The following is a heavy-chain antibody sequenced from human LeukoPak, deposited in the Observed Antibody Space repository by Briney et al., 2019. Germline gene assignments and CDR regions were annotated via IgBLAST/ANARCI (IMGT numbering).Heavy chain of an antibody. CDR1: GGSIGSHY. V-gene: IGHV4-59*11. D-gene: IGHD3-16*01. Sequence: PSETLSLTCTVSGGSIGSHYWTWIRQTPGKGLKWIGYVYDIGSTKYNPSLKSRVTISVDTSKNQFSLRLSSVTAADTAVYYCARGGVLKSVDYWGQGTLVAVSS. CDR3: ARGGVLKSVDY. CDR2: VYDIGST. J-gene: IGHJ4*02.